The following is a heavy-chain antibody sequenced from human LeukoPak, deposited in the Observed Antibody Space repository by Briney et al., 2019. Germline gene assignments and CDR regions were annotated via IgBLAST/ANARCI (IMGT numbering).Heavy chain of an antibody. CDR1: GFTFSSSA. CDR3: AREVGGTFYYYGMGV. Sequence: GGSLRLSCAASGFTFSSSAMSWVRQAPGKGLEWVSSISSSSSYIYYADSVKGRFTISRDSAKNSLYLQINSLRAEDTAVYYCAREVGGTFYYYGMGVWGQGTTVTVSS. CDR2: ISSSSSYI. D-gene: IGHD1-26*01. V-gene: IGHV3-21*01. J-gene: IGHJ6*02.